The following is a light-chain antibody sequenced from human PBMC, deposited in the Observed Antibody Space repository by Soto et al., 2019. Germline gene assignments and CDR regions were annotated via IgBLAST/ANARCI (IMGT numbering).Light chain of an antibody. CDR3: SSYAGSNILV. CDR2: EVN. J-gene: IGLJ2*01. V-gene: IGLV2-8*01. CDR1: SSDVGGYNY. Sequence: QSALTQPPSASGSPGQSITISCTGTSSDVGGYNYVSWYQQHPGKAPKLIIQEVNKRPSGVPDRFSGSKSGNTASLTVTGLQAEDEADYYCSSYAGSNILVFGEGTKVTVL.